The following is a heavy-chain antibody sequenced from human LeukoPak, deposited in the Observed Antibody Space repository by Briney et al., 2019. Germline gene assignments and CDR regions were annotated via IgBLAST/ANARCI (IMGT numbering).Heavy chain of an antibody. CDR3: ARENDGYNDY. Sequence: SETLSLTCTISGGSVTSYYWSWTRQPPGKGLEWIGEINHSGSTNYNPSLKSRVTISVDTSKNQFSLKLSSVTAADTAVYYCARENDGYNDYWGQGTLVTVSS. CDR1: GGSVTSYY. V-gene: IGHV4-34*01. J-gene: IGHJ4*02. CDR2: INHSGST. D-gene: IGHD5-24*01.